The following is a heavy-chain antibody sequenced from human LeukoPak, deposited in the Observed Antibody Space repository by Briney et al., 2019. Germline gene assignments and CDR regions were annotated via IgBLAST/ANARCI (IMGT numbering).Heavy chain of an antibody. J-gene: IGHJ6*02. V-gene: IGHV3-7*01. CDR3: ARDSSSPDDPGYYYYGMDV. CDR2: IKQDGSEK. CDR1: GFTFSSYW. Sequence: GGSLRLSCAASGFTFSSYWMSWVRQAPGKGLEWVANIKQDGSEKYYVDSVKGRFTISRDNAKNSLYLQMNSLRAEDTAVYYCARDSSSPDDPGYYYYGMDVWGQGTTVTVSS. D-gene: IGHD6-6*01.